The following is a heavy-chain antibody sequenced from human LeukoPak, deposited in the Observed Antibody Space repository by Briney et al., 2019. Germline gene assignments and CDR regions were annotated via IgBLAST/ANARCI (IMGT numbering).Heavy chain of an antibody. CDR1: GISFSSPG. Sequence: PGGSRRLSCAALGISFSSPGMHWVAQSPDKGREGVAVIWYDGSNIYYADPVKGPFTISRDNSKDTLYLQMNSLRAEDTALYYCARARNDYDSNGFSFLDYWGQGALVTVSS. CDR2: IWYDGSNI. D-gene: IGHD3-22*01. CDR3: ARARNDYDSNGFSFLDY. V-gene: IGHV3-33*01. J-gene: IGHJ4*02.